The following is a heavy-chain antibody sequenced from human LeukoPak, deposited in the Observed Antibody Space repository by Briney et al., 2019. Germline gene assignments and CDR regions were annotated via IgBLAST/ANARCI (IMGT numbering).Heavy chain of an antibody. D-gene: IGHD1-1*01. CDR2: ISGSNSYI. Sequence: PGGSLRLSCAASGFTFSSYTMHWIRQAPGKGLEWVSSISGSNSYIFYADSVKGRFTVSRDNAKDSLYLQMNSLRAEDAAVYYCARALTTLTYEGYWGQGTLVTVSS. J-gene: IGHJ4*02. CDR1: GFTFSSYT. CDR3: ARALTTLTYEGY. V-gene: IGHV3-21*01.